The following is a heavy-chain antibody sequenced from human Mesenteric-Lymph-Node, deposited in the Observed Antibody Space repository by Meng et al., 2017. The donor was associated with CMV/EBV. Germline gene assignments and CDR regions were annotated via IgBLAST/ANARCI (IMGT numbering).Heavy chain of an antibody. D-gene: IGHD6-13*01. CDR3: ARFLSSTFYFIDY. Sequence: GGSLRLSCAASGFTLDGYAMHWVRQAPGKGLEWVSGISWNSGGIAYADSVKGRFTISRDNSKNTLYLQMNSLRAEDTAVYYCARFLSSTFYFIDYWGQGTLVTVSS. V-gene: IGHV3-9*01. CDR1: GFTLDGYA. CDR2: ISWNSGGI. J-gene: IGHJ4*02.